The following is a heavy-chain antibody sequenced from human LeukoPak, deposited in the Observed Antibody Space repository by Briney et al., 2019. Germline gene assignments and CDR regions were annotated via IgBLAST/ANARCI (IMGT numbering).Heavy chain of an antibody. CDR2: IRSKAYGETA. V-gene: IGHV3-49*04. CDR3: TRSLPISTDSSYDSGGYYYGFDY. J-gene: IGHJ4*02. D-gene: IGHD3-22*01. CDR1: GFIFSDYT. Sequence: SLSPSCTPSGFIFSDYTVDCVRQAPGKGLEWVGFIRSKAYGETAQYAASVKGRFTISRDDSKSIAYLQMNSLKTEDTAVYYCTRSLPISTDSSYDSGGYYYGFDYWGMGVLVTVSS.